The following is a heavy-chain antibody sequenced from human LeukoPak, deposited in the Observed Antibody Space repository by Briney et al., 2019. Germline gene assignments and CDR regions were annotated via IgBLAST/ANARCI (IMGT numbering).Heavy chain of an antibody. CDR2: ISYDGSNK. J-gene: IGHJ6*04. Sequence: PGGSLRLSCAASGFTFSSYAMHWVRQAPGKGLDWVAVISYDGSNKYYADSVKGRFTISRDNSKNTLYLQMNSLRAEDTAVYYCARVITMVRGVIKARYYYGMDVWGKGTTVTVSS. D-gene: IGHD3-10*01. CDR3: ARVITMVRGVIKARYYYGMDV. V-gene: IGHV3-30*04. CDR1: GFTFSSYA.